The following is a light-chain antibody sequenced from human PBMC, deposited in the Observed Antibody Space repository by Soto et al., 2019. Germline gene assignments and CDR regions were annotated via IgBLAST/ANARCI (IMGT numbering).Light chain of an antibody. J-gene: IGLJ1*01. CDR2: AVF. CDR3: CSYEGSYNIYL. Sequence: QSVLTQPRSVSGSPGQSVTISCTGTSRDVGYYNYVSWYQRHPCKAPKLLIYAVFKLPSGVPDRFSGSKSGNTDSLTISGLQAEDEGDYYCCSYEGSYNIYLFGTGTKVTVL. CDR1: SRDVGYYNY. V-gene: IGLV2-11*01.